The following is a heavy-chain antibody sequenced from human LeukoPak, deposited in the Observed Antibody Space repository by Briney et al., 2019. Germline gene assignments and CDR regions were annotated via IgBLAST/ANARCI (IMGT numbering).Heavy chain of an antibody. J-gene: IGHJ3*02. Sequence: SETLSLTCTVSGGSISSSSYYWGWIRQPPGKGLEWIGSIYYSGSTYYNPSLKSRVTISVDTSKNQFSLKLSSVTAADTAVYYCARFSQPAYCGGDCYFSGAFDIWGQGTMVTVSS. CDR1: GGSISSSSYY. V-gene: IGHV4-39*07. CDR2: IYYSGST. D-gene: IGHD2-21*02. CDR3: ARFSQPAYCGGDCYFSGAFDI.